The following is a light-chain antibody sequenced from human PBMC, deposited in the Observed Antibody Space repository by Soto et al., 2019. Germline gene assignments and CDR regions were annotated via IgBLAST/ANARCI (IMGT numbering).Light chain of an antibody. Sequence: HSVLTQPPSASGTPGQRVTISCSGSSSNIGSNTVNWYQHLPGAAPKLLIYTTNQRPSGVPDRFSGSKSGTSASLAISGLQSEDEADYHCAAWDDSLNGPVFGGGTKLTVL. CDR2: TTN. CDR3: AAWDDSLNGPV. J-gene: IGLJ2*01. V-gene: IGLV1-44*01. CDR1: SSNIGSNT.